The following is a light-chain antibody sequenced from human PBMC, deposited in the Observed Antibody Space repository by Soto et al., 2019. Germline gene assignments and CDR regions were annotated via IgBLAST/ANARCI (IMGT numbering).Light chain of an antibody. CDR2: RDN. CDR1: ISNIATNY. J-gene: IGLJ1*01. Sequence: SVLTQPPSVSGPPGQRVTISCSGGISNIATNYVHWFQQLPGTAPKVLSNRDNQRPSGVPDRFSGSKSGTSASLAISGLRSEDEAEYYCAAWDDTVRSYVFGTGTKVTVL. V-gene: IGLV1-47*01. CDR3: AAWDDTVRSYV.